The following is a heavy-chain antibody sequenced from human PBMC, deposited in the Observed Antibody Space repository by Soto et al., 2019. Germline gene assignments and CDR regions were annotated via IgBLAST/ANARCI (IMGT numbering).Heavy chain of an antibody. Sequence: EVQLVESGGGLVQPGGSLRLSCAASGFTFSRNSMNWVRQAPGKGLEWVPYISSSHSTVYYADSVKARFTISRDNAKNSLFLQMNSLRAEDTAVYYCARYDYDNYGGAFDIWGQGTTVTVSS. D-gene: IGHD4-17*01. CDR1: GFTFSRNS. CDR2: ISSSHSTV. CDR3: ARYDYDNYGGAFDI. V-gene: IGHV3-48*01. J-gene: IGHJ3*02.